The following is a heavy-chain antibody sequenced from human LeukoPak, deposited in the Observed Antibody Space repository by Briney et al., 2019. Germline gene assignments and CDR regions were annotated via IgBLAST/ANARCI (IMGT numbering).Heavy chain of an antibody. Sequence: PSETLSLTCTVSNDSFSNYYWTWIRQSPGKALEWICYVYYTDKTHYNPSLKSRVFISADTSQNPFSLRLSSVTAADTAVYSCARASMRRRDGYNRHYEIDYWGQGTLVTVSS. V-gene: IGHV4-59*01. CDR3: ARASMRRRDGYNRHYEIDY. D-gene: IGHD5-24*01. CDR1: NDSFSNYY. CDR2: VYYTDKT. J-gene: IGHJ4*02.